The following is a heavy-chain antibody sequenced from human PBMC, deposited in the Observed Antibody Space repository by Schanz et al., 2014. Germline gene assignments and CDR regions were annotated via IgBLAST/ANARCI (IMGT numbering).Heavy chain of an antibody. D-gene: IGHD2-15*01. CDR2: INTGSGDT. Sequence: VKVSCKASEYSFTSYSMHWVRQAPGQRLEWMGWINTGSGDTKYSQNFQGRVTITRDTAASQAYMELSSRRSEDTAVYPCARGIGRYAANNYFEYWGRGNVVAVSA. CDR1: EYSFTSYS. J-gene: IGHJ4*01. CDR3: ARGIGRYAANNYFEY. V-gene: IGHV1-3*04.